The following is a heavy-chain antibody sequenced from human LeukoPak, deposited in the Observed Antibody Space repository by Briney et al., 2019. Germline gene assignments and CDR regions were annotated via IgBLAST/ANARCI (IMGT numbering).Heavy chain of an antibody. Sequence: SETLSLTCAVYGGSFNGYYWSWIRQPPGKGLEWIGEINHSGSTNYNPSLKSRVTISVDTSKNQFSLKLSSVTAADTAVYYCARGGRYTYYYGSGSPHYGMDVWGQGTTVTVSS. V-gene: IGHV4-34*01. CDR1: GGSFNGYY. D-gene: IGHD3-10*01. J-gene: IGHJ6*02. CDR2: INHSGST. CDR3: ARGGRYTYYYGSGSPHYGMDV.